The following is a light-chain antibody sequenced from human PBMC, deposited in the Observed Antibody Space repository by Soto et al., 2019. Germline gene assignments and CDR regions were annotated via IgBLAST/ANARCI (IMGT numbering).Light chain of an antibody. CDR3: GTWDSSPSAGLYV. Sequence: QSVLTQPPSVSAAPGQKVTISCSGSSSNMGSNYVSWYQQLPGTAPKLLIYDDNKRPSGIPDRFSGSKSGTSATLGITGLQTGDEADYYCGTWDSSPSAGLYVFVTVTKFTV. V-gene: IGLV1-51*01. J-gene: IGLJ1*01. CDR2: DDN. CDR1: SSNMGSNY.